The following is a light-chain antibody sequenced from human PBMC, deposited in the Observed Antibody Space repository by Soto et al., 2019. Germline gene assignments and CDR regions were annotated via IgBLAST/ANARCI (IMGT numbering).Light chain of an antibody. CDR2: EVS. CDR3: SSYSSVSTYV. CDR1: SSDVGGYNY. V-gene: IGLV2-14*01. J-gene: IGLJ1*01. Sequence: QSVLTQPASVSGSPGQSITISCTGTSSDVGGYNYVSWYQQHPGTAPKLMIYEVSSRPSGVSSRFSGSKSGNTASLTISGLQAEDEAEYYCSSYSSVSTYVFGTGTKVTVL.